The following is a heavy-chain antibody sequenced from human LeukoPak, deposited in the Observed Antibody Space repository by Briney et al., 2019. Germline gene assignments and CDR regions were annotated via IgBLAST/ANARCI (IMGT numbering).Heavy chain of an antibody. CDR3: FLNYYDSSGYEY. V-gene: IGHV1-18*01. D-gene: IGHD3-22*01. J-gene: IGHJ4*02. CDR2: ISAYNGNT. Sequence: ASVKVSCKASGYTFTSYGISWVRRAPGQGLEWMGWISAYNGNTNYAQKFQGRVTMTEDTSTDTAYMELSSLRSEDTAVYYCFLNYYDSSGYEYWGQGTLVTVSS. CDR1: GYTFTSYG.